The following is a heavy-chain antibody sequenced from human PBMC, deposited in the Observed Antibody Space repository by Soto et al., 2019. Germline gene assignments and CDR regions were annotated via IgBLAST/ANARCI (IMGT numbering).Heavy chain of an antibody. D-gene: IGHD1-26*01. J-gene: IGHJ5*02. Sequence: PSETLSLTCTVSGGSISSYYWSWIRQPPGKGLEWIGYIYYSGSTNYNPSLKSRVTISVDTSKNQFSLKLSSVTAADTAVYYCARPRVGAESWFDPWGQGTLVTVSS. V-gene: IGHV4-59*08. CDR2: IYYSGST. CDR1: GGSISSYY. CDR3: ARPRVGAESWFDP.